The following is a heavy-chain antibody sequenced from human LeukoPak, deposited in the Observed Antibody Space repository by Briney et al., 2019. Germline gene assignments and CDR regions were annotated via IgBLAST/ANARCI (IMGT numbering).Heavy chain of an antibody. V-gene: IGHV3-23*01. CDR2: ISGSGGST. CDR1: GFTFSSFG. D-gene: IGHD2-2*01. J-gene: IGHJ4*02. CDR3: AKESYDIVVVPCPFDY. Sequence: GGSLRLSCAASGFTFSSFGMSWVRQAPGKGLEWVSAISGSGGSTYYADSVKGRFTISRDNSNNTLYLQMNSLRAEDTAVYYCAKESYDIVVVPCPFDYWGQGTLVTVSS.